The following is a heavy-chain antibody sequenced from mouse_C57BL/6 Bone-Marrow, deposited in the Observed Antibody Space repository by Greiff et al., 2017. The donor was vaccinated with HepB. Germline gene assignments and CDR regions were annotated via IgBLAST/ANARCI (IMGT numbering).Heavy chain of an antibody. Sequence: EVNVVESGGGLVKPGGSLKLSCAASGFTFSSYAMSWVRQTPEKRLEWVATISDGGSYTYYPDNVKGRFTISRDNAKNNLYLQMSHLKSEDTAMYYCARETDYYGSPWYFDVWGTGTTVTVSS. CDR2: ISDGGSYT. CDR3: ARETDYYGSPWYFDV. V-gene: IGHV5-4*01. J-gene: IGHJ1*03. CDR1: GFTFSSYA. D-gene: IGHD1-1*01.